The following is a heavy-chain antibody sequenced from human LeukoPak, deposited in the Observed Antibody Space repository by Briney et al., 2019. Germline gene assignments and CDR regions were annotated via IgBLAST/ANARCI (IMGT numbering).Heavy chain of an antibody. J-gene: IGHJ4*02. CDR1: GFTFSSYA. CDR2: ISGSGGST. CDR3: AKEIDILTGYYTDY. D-gene: IGHD3-9*01. V-gene: IGHV3-23*01. Sequence: GGSLRLSCAASGFTFSSYAMSWVRQARGKGLEWVSAISGSGGSTYYADSVKGRFTISRDNSKNTLYLQMNSLRAEDTAVYYCAKEIDILTGYYTDYWGQGTLVTVSS.